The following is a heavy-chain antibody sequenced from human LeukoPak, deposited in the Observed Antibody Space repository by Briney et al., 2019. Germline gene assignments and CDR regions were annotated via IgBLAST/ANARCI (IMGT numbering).Heavy chain of an antibody. V-gene: IGHV3-21*01. CDR1: GFTFSSFS. CDR2: LSGSSTYI. Sequence: GGSLRLSCAASGFTFSSFSLNWVRQAPGKGVEWVSSLSGSSTYIYYADSVKGRFTISRDNAKNSLHLQMNSLRAEDTALYYCARESYTGRYFDYWGQGTLVTVSS. J-gene: IGHJ4*02. D-gene: IGHD1-26*01. CDR3: ARESYTGRYFDY.